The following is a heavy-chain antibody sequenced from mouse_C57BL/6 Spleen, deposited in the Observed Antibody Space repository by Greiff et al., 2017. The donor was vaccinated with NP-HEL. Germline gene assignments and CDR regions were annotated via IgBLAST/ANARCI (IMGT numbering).Heavy chain of an antibody. CDR1: GYTFTTYP. V-gene: IGHV1-47*01. J-gene: IGHJ1*03. Sequence: QVQLKESGAELVKPGASVKMSCKASGYTFTTYPIEWMKQNHGKSLEWIGNFHPYNDDTKYNEKFKGKATLTVEKSSSTVYLELSRLTSDDSAVYYCARGTVYYGNYDWYFDVWGTGTTVTVSS. D-gene: IGHD2-1*01. CDR3: ARGTVYYGNYDWYFDV. CDR2: FHPYNDDT.